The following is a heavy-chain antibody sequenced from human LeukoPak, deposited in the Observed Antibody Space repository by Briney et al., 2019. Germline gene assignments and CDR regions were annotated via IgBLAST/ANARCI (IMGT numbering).Heavy chain of an antibody. CDR1: GGSISNTNW. D-gene: IGHD2-8*01. Sequence: TSGTLSLTCGVSGGSISNTNWWSCVRQPPGQGLEWIGEISLTGLTHYTPSLESRVTVSLDKSKNQRSLNLTSVTAADTAVYSRENGAFSPFGYWGQGTLVTVLS. CDR3: ENGAFSPFGY. V-gene: IGHV4-4*02. CDR2: ISLTGLT. J-gene: IGHJ4*02.